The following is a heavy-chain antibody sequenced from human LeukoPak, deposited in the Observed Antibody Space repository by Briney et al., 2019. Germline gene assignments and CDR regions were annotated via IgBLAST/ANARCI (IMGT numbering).Heavy chain of an antibody. CDR1: GGSISYSSYY. CDR2: IYYSGST. CDR3: ARDADYDSSGYYFDAFYI. Sequence: SETLSLTCTVSGGSISYSSYYWGWIRQPPGKGLEWIGSIYYSGSTYYNPSLKSRVTISVDTSKTQFSLKLSSVTAADTAVYYCARDADYDSSGYYFDAFYIWGQGTMVTVSS. D-gene: IGHD3-22*01. V-gene: IGHV4-39*07. J-gene: IGHJ3*02.